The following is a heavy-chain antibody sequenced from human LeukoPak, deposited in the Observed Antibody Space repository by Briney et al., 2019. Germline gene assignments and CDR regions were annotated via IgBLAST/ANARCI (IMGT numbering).Heavy chain of an antibody. V-gene: IGHV5-51*01. Sequence: GSLKISCMCSGYSFTIYSIGWLRHLPGKGLHWMGIIYPGDSGTRYSPSFQGHVTISADKSISTAYLQWSRLKASDTAMYYCARHSSYGGNSGGFDYWGQGTLVTVSS. CDR2: IYPGDSGT. CDR1: GYSFTIYS. D-gene: IGHD4-23*01. CDR3: ARHSSYGGNSGGFDY. J-gene: IGHJ4*02.